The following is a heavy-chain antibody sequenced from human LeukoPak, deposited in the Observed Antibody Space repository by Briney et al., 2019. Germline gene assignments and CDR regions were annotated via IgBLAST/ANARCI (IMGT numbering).Heavy chain of an antibody. CDR3: ARDRSYGYFDY. D-gene: IGHD5-18*01. CDR1: GGSVSSGSYY. CDR2: VYFSGST. Sequence: KTSETLSLTCTVSGGSVSSGSYYWSWIRQPPGKGLEWIGFVYFSGSTNYNPSLKSRVTISVDTSKNQFSLKLSSVTAADTAVYYCARDRSYGYFDYWDQGTLVTVSS. V-gene: IGHV4-61*01. J-gene: IGHJ4*02.